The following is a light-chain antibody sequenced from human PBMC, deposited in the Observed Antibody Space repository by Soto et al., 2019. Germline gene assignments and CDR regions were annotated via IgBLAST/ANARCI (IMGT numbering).Light chain of an antibody. CDR3: QQYSILWT. J-gene: IGKJ1*01. CDR1: QSISSW. V-gene: IGKV1-5*03. Sequence: DIQMTQSPSTLSASVGDRVTITCRASQSISSWLAWYQQKPGKAPKLLIYKASSLESGVPSRFSGSGSGTEFTLTISSQQPDDFATYYWQQYSILWTFGQGTKVEIK. CDR2: KAS.